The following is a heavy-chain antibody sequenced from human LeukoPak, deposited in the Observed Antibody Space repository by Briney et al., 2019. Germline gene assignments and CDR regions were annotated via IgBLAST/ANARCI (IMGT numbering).Heavy chain of an antibody. V-gene: IGHV3-7*01. J-gene: IGHJ4*02. CDR3: AKSKWIQLWEDLYYFDY. CDR2: IREDGSEK. CDR1: GFTFSSYW. D-gene: IGHD5-18*01. Sequence: GGSLRLSCAASGFTFSSYWMTWVRQAPGKGLEWVANIREDGSEKYYVDSVKGRFTISRDNAKNSLYLQVNSLRAEDTAVYYCAKSKWIQLWEDLYYFDYWGQGTLVTVSS.